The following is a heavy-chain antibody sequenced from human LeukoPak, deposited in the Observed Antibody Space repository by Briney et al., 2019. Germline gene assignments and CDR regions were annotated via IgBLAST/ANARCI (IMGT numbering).Heavy chain of an antibody. CDR3: ARGPYSYDSSGAFDI. Sequence: SETLSLTCTVSGGSISSSSYYWGWIRQPPGKGLEWIGSIYYSGSTYYNPSLKSRVTISVDTSKNQFSLKLSSVTAADTAVYYCARGPYSYDSSGAFDIWGQGTMVTVS. J-gene: IGHJ3*02. D-gene: IGHD3-22*01. V-gene: IGHV4-39*07. CDR2: IYYSGST. CDR1: GGSISSSSYY.